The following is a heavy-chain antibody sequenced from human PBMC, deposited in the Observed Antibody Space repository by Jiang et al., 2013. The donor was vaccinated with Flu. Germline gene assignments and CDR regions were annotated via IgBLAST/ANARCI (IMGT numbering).Heavy chain of an antibody. V-gene: IGHV4-34*01. CDR2: IYYSGST. J-gene: IGHJ4*02. CDR1: GGSFSGYY. CDR3: ARVEMGIVGDY. Sequence: LLKPSETLSLTCAVYGGSFSGYYWSWIRQPPGKGLEWIGSIYYSGSTYYNPSLKSRVTISVDTSKNQFSLKLSSVTAADTAVYYCARVEMGIVGDYWGQGTLVTVSS. D-gene: IGHD3-22*01.